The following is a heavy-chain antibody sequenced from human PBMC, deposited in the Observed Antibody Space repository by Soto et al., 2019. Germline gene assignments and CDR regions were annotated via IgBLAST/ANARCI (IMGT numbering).Heavy chain of an antibody. D-gene: IGHD1-26*01. CDR2: LSYDGSNR. Sequence: QVQLVESGGGVVQPGRSLRLSCTASGFTFSSYGMHWVRQAPGKGLEWVAVLSYDGSNRYYADSVKGRFTIPRDNSKNTLYLLMESLRAEDTAVYYCEKAATEWDLLLGYNWFDPWGQGTLVTVSS. J-gene: IGHJ5*02. V-gene: IGHV3-33*08. CDR1: GFTFSSYG. CDR3: EKAATEWDLLLGYNWFDP.